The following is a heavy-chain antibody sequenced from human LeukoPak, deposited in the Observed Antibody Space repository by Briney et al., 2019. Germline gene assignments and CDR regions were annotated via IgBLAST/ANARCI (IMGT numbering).Heavy chain of an antibody. CDR1: GFTFSSYT. J-gene: IGHJ4*02. V-gene: IGHV3-21*01. D-gene: IGHD3-22*01. Sequence: GGSLRLSCSASGFTFSSYTMNWVRQAPGKGLEWVSSISSGSSYIYYADSVKGRFTISRDNAKNSLFLQMNSLRAEDTAVYYCARDRVLWSDSSGYYSPGYWGQGTLVTVSS. CDR2: ISSGSSYI. CDR3: ARDRVLWSDSSGYYSPGY.